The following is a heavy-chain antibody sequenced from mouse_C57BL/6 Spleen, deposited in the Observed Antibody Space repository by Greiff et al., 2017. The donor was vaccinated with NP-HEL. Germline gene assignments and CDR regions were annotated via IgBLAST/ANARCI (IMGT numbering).Heavy chain of an antibody. CDR3: TRGSNYEFFFAY. Sequence: EVMLVESGEGLVKPGGSLKLSCAASGFTFSSYAMSWVRQTPEKRLEWVAYISSGGDYIYYADTVKGRFTISRDNARNTLYLQMSSLKSEDTAMYYCTRGSNYEFFFAYWGQGTLVTVSA. J-gene: IGHJ3*01. D-gene: IGHD2-5*01. V-gene: IGHV5-9-1*02. CDR1: GFTFSSYA. CDR2: ISSGGDYI.